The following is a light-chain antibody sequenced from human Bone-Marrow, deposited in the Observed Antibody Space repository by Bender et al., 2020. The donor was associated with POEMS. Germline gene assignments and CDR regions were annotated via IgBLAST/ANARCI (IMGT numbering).Light chain of an antibody. CDR1: ASDRGTTP. V-gene: IGLV1-44*01. CDR2: NSD. CDR3: QSHDSNLGGVV. J-gene: IGLJ2*01. Sequence: QSVLTQPPSASATPGQRVTISCSRSASDRGTTPINWYQHLPGTAPKLIIYNSDQRPSGVPDRFSGSKSGTSASLAITGLQAEDEGDYYCQSHDSNLGGVVFGGGTKLTVL.